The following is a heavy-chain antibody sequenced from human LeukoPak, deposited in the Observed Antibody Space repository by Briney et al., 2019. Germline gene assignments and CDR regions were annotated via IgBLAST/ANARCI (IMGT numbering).Heavy chain of an antibody. V-gene: IGHV1-8*01. CDR3: ARGVAARFSPIDY. CDR2: MNPNSGNT. D-gene: IGHD6-6*01. CDR1: GYTFTSHD. J-gene: IGHJ4*02. Sequence: GASVRVSCKASGYTFTSHDINWARQATGQGLEWMGWMNPNSGNTGLAQKFQGRVTMTRDTSITTAYMELSSLRSDDTAIYYCARGVAARFSPIDYWGQGTLVTVSS.